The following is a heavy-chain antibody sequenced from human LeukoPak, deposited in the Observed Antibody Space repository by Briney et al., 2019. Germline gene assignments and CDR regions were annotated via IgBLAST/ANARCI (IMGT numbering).Heavy chain of an antibody. D-gene: IGHD3-10*01. J-gene: IGHJ4*02. Sequence: PGRSLRLSCAASGFTFGSYDMHWVRQAPGKGPEWVAVISYDGSNKYYADSVKGRFTISRDNSKNTLYLQMNSLRAEDTAVYYCARESYRFGEFYFDYWGQGTLVTVSS. CDR3: ARESYRFGEFYFDY. CDR1: GFTFGSYD. CDR2: ISYDGSNK. V-gene: IGHV3-30*04.